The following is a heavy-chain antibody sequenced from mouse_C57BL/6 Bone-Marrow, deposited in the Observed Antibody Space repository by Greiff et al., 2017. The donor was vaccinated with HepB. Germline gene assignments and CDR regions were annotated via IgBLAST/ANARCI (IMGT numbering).Heavy chain of an antibody. V-gene: IGHV3-6*01. D-gene: IGHD2-2*01. Sequence: EVQLQQSGPGLVKPSQSLSLTCSVTGYSINSGYYWNWIRQFPGNKLEWLGYISYDGSNNYNPSLKNRISITRDTSKNQFFLKLNSVTTEDTATYYCARDDGYEIYYAMDYWGQGTSVTVSS. CDR2: ISYDGSN. J-gene: IGHJ4*01. CDR3: ARDDGYEIYYAMDY. CDR1: GYSINSGYY.